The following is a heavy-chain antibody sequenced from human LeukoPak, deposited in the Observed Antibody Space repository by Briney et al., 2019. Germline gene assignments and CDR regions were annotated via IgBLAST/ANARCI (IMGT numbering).Heavy chain of an antibody. CDR3: ATYDGYNGEGFDY. Sequence: SETLSLTCAVSGGSISSGNWWSWVRQPPGKGLEWIGEIYHSGSTNYNPSLKSRVTISVDKSKNQFSLKLSSVTAADTAVYYCATYDGYNGEGFDYWGQGTLVTVSS. D-gene: IGHD5-24*01. V-gene: IGHV4-4*02. J-gene: IGHJ4*02. CDR2: IYHSGST. CDR1: GGSISSGNW.